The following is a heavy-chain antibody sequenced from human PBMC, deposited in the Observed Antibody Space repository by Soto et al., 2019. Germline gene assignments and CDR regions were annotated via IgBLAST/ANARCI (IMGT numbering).Heavy chain of an antibody. J-gene: IGHJ6*02. CDR2: IKEDGNEK. CDR3: TRGAGGWNYYYARGA. D-gene: IGHD6-19*01. V-gene: IGHV3-7*03. Sequence: PGGSLRLSCTASGFPFNNYYMTLVRQASGKGLEWVASIKEDGNEKYYADSVKGRFTISRDNAKNSLSLQLNSLRAEDTAVYFCTRGAGGWNYYYARGAWGPGATVTVSS. CDR1: GFPFNNYY.